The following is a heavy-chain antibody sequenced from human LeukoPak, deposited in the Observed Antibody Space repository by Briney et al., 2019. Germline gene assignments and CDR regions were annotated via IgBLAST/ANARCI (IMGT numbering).Heavy chain of an antibody. CDR1: GGSFSGYY. V-gene: IGHV4-34*01. J-gene: IGHJ6*03. CDR2: INHSGST. Sequence: SETLSLTCAVYGGSFSGYYWSWIRQPPGKGLEWIGEINHSGSTNYNPSLKSRVTISVDTSKNQFSLKLSSVTAADTAVYYCARGPESYYYMDVWGKGTTVTV. CDR3: ARGPESYYYMDV.